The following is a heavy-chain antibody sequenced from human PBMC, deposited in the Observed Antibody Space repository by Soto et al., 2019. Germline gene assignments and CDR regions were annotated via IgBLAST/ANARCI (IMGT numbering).Heavy chain of an antibody. CDR1: GGSISSSSYY. J-gene: IGHJ4*02. CDR2: IYYSGST. V-gene: IGHV4-39*01. CDR3: ARLEWISPAPIEF. D-gene: IGHD1-1*01. Sequence: PSETLSLTCTVSGGSISSSSYYWGWIRQPPGKGLEWIGSIYYSGSTYYNPSLKSRVTISVDTSKNQFSLKLSSVTAADTAVYYCARLEWISPAPIEFWGQGTLVTVSS.